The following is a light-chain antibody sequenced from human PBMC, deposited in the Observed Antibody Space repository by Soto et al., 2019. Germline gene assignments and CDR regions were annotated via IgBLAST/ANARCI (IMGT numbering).Light chain of an antibody. J-gene: IGKJ4*01. Sequence: DLQMTQSPSSLSASVGDRVTITCRASQSIRNYLNWYQQKPGKAPKLLIYTASSLQSGVPSRFSGSGSGTDFTLTISSLQPEDIATYYCQQSYRTTTFGGGTKVEIK. CDR2: TAS. CDR1: QSIRNY. CDR3: QQSYRTTT. V-gene: IGKV1-39*01.